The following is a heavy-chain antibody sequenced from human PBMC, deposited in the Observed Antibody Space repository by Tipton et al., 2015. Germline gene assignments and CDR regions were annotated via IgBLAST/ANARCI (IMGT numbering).Heavy chain of an antibody. V-gene: IGHV3-53*01. Sequence: SLRLSCVASGFPFSAHGLNWVRQAPGKALEWVSVIYDGGTTYYTDLVKGRFTISRDNSKSTLYLQMNSLRDEDTAVYYCARGVPRYDFWSGHFNYYFDLWGRGTLVTVSS. CDR1: GFPFSAHG. D-gene: IGHD3-3*01. CDR2: IYDGGTT. CDR3: ARGVPRYDFWSGHFNYYFDL. J-gene: IGHJ2*01.